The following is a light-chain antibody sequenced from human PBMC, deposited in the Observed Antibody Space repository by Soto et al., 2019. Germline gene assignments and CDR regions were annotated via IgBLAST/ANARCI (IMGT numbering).Light chain of an antibody. CDR2: DVT. J-gene: IGLJ1*01. CDR1: SSDVGGYNY. CDR3: NSYTGSATPYV. V-gene: IGLV2-14*03. Sequence: QSALTQPASVSGSPGQSITISCTGTSSDVGGYNYVSWYQHHPDKAPKLVIYDVTNRPSGVSNRFSGSKAGNTASLTIPGLQAEDEADYYCNSYTGSATPYVFGTGTKVTVL.